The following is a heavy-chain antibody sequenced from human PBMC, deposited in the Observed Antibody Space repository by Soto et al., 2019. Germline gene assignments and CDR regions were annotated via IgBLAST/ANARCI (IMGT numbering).Heavy chain of an antibody. J-gene: IGHJ1*01. V-gene: IGHV3-23*01. CDR1: GFTFSSYA. D-gene: IGHD6-19*01. CDR3: AKGRYSSGWYAYYFQH. Sequence: GGSLRLSCAASGFTFSSYAMSRVRQAPGKGLEWVSAISGSGGSTYYADSVKGRFTISRDNSKNTLYLQMNSLRAEDTAVYYCAKGRYSSGWYAYYFQHWGQGTLVTVSS. CDR2: ISGSGGST.